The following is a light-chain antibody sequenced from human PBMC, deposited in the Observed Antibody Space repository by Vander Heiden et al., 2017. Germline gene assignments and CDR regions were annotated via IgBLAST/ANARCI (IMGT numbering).Light chain of an antibody. CDR2: STN. Sequence: HTVVTQEPPFTVSPGRTVTPTCGMSSGTVSSSYYTSWTQQTAGHATRTLSYSTNTLASGVPDRFSGSILVNKAALPIAEAQADDESDYYCVLYEVFGGGTKLTVL. CDR1: SGTVSSSYY. J-gene: IGLJ3*02. CDR3: VLYEV. V-gene: IGLV8-61*01.